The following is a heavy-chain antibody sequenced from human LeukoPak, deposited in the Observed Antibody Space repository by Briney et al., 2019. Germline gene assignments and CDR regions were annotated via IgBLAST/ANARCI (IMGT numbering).Heavy chain of an antibody. CDR3: ARDKESYYDSSGSLDY. D-gene: IGHD3-22*01. CDR2: ISYDGSNK. Sequence: GRSLRLSCAASGFTFSSYGMHWVRQAPGKGLEWVAVISYDGSNKYYADSVKGRFTISGDNSKNTLYLQMNSLRAEDTAVYYCARDKESYYDSSGSLDYWGQGTLVTVSS. V-gene: IGHV3-30*03. CDR1: GFTFSSYG. J-gene: IGHJ4*02.